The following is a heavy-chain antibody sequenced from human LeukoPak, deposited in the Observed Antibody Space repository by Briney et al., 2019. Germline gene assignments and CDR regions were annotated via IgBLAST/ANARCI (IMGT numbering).Heavy chain of an antibody. CDR2: INSRGST. J-gene: IGHJ5*02. CDR3: ARYRLGWFAP. D-gene: IGHD6-25*01. Sequence: SETLSLTCTASGGSISSSDYFWSWIRQPAGKGLEWIGRINSRGSTNYNPSLKSRDTLSVDTSKNQFSLKLTSVTVADTAVYYCARYRLGWFAPWGLGTLVTVSS. CDR1: GGSISSSDYF. V-gene: IGHV4-61*02.